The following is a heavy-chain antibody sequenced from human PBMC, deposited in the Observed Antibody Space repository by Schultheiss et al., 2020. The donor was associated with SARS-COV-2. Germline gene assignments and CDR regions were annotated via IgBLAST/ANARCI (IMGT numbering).Heavy chain of an antibody. J-gene: IGHJ5*02. CDR3: ARVRTTVTINWFDP. D-gene: IGHD4-17*01. Sequence: SETLSLTCTVSGGSISSGDYYWSWIRQPPGKGLEWIGYIYYSGSTNYNPSLKSRVTISVDTSKNQFSLKLSSVTAADTAVYYCARVRTTVTINWFDPWGQGTLVTVSS. CDR1: GGSISSGDYY. V-gene: IGHV4-30-4*01. CDR2: IYYSGST.